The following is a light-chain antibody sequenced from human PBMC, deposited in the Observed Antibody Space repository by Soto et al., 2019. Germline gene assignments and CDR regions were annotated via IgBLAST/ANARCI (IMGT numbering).Light chain of an antibody. CDR1: QRITTW. CDR2: DDS. V-gene: IGKV1-5*01. J-gene: IGKJ1*01. Sequence: GATVTITCRASQRITTWLAWYQQKPGEAPKLLIYDDSSLESGVPSRFSGSGSGTEFTLTISSLQPEEFATDYRTQYSYHWSFGHGTRG. CDR3: TQYSYHWS.